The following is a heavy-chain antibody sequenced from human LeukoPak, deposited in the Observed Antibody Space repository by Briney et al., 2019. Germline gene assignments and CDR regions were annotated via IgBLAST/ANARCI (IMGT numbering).Heavy chain of an antibody. J-gene: IGHJ6*02. CDR2: IYYSGST. CDR1: GGSISSGGYY. CDR3: ARVTVPAAPPWTYYYYGMDV. D-gene: IGHD2-2*01. Sequence: SQTLSLTCTVSGGSISSGGYYWSWIRQHPGKGLEWIGYIYYSGSTYYNPSLKSRVTISVDTSKNQFSLKLSSVTAADTAVYYCARVTVPAAPPWTYYYYGMDVWGQGTTVTVSS. V-gene: IGHV4-31*03.